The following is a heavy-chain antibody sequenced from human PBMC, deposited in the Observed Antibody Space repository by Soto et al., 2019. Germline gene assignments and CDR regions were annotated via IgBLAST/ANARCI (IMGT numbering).Heavy chain of an antibody. J-gene: IGHJ6*02. Sequence: QVQLVESGGGVVQPGRSLRLSCAASGFTFSSYGMHWVRQAPGKGLEWVAVISYDGSNKYYADSVKGRFTISRDNSKNTLYLQMNSLRAEDTAVYYCAKAQIDSGSSVYGMDVWGQGTTVTVSS. CDR2: ISYDGSNK. CDR3: AKAQIDSGSSVYGMDV. V-gene: IGHV3-30*18. CDR1: GFTFSSYG. D-gene: IGHD1-26*01.